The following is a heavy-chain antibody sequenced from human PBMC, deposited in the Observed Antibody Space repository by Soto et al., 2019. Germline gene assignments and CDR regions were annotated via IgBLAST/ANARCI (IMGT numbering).Heavy chain of an antibody. J-gene: IGHJ4*02. Sequence: QVQLQESGPGLVKPSQTLSLTCTVSGGSINSGGYYWSWIRQHPGKGLEWIGYIYNRGSTYYNPSLKSRVTISVDTSKNQFSLKLSSVTAADTAVYCCARGITMVRGVIHTPYFDYWGQGTLVTFSS. V-gene: IGHV4-31*03. CDR3: ARGITMVRGVIHTPYFDY. CDR1: GGSINSGGYY. CDR2: IYNRGST. D-gene: IGHD3-10*01.